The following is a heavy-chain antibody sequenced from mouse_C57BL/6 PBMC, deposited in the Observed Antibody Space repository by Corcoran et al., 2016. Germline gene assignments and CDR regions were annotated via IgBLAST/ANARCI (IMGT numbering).Heavy chain of an antibody. CDR1: GYTFTTYG. J-gene: IGHJ4*01. V-gene: IGHV9-3*01. CDR3: ARRGYGSAMDY. CDR2: INTYSGVP. Sequence: QIQLVQSGPELKKAGETVKISCKASGYTFTTYGMSWVKQAPGKGLKWMGWINTYSGVPTYADDFKGRFAFSLETSASTAYLQINNLKNEDTATYFCARRGYGSAMDYWGQGTSVTVSS. D-gene: IGHD1-1*01.